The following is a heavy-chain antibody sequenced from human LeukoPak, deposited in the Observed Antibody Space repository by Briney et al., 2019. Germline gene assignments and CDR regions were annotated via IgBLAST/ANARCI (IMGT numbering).Heavy chain of an antibody. CDR1: GFTFSSYE. CDR3: ARNNYYDSSGYRYFDY. V-gene: IGHV3-48*03. CDR2: ISSSGSTI. J-gene: IGHJ4*02. Sequence: GGSLRLSCAASGFTFSSYEMNWVRQAPGKGLEWVSYISSSGSTIYYADSVRGRFTISRDNAKNSLYLQMNSLRAEDTAVYYCARNNYYDSSGYRYFDYWGQGTLVTVSS. D-gene: IGHD3-22*01.